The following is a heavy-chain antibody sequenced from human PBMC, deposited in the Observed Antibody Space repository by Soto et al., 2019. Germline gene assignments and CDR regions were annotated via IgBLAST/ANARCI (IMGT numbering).Heavy chain of an antibody. D-gene: IGHD3-10*01. CDR1: GGSISSCY. V-gene: IGHV4-59*08. CDR3: ARQVNRYTMVRGALDY. CDR2: IYYSGST. J-gene: IGHJ4*02. Sequence: PSETLSLTCTVSGGSISSCYWSWIRQPPGKGLERIGYIYYSGSTNYNPSLKSRVTISVDTSKNQFSLKLSSVTAADTAVYYCARQVNRYTMVRGALDYWGQGTLVTVSS.